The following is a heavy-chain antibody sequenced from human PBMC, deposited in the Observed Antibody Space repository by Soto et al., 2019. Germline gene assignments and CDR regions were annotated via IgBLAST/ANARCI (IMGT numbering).Heavy chain of an antibody. J-gene: IGHJ3*02. Sequence: ASVKVSCKASGYTFTSYAMHWVRQAPGQRLEWMGWINAGNGNTKYSQKFQVRVTITRDTSASTAYMELSSLRSEDTAVYYCARDWFENYYDSSGYHDAFDIWGQGTMVTVSS. CDR2: INAGNGNT. CDR1: GYTFTSYA. D-gene: IGHD3-22*01. CDR3: ARDWFENYYDSSGYHDAFDI. V-gene: IGHV1-3*01.